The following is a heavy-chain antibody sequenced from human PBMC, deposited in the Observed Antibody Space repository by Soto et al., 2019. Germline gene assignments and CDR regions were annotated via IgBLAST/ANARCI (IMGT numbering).Heavy chain of an antibody. J-gene: IGHJ3*02. D-gene: IGHD2-15*01. CDR3: ARDRCSGGSCYSFAFDI. Sequence: ASVKVSCKASGYTFTSYGISWVRQAPGQGLEWMGWISTYNGNTNYAQKLQGRVTITTDTSTSTAYMELRSLRSDDTAVYYCARDRCSGGSCYSFAFDIWGQGTMVTVSS. CDR1: GYTFTSYG. V-gene: IGHV1-18*01. CDR2: ISTYNGNT.